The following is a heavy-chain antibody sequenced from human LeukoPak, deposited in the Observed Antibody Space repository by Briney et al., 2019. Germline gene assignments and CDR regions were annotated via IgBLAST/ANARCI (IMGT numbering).Heavy chain of an antibody. CDR3: ARDSAGWYDILTGYLGAHAFDI. J-gene: IGHJ3*02. V-gene: IGHV3-21*01. CDR1: GFTFSSYS. Sequence: GGSLRLSCAASGFTFSSYSMNWVRQAPGKGLEWVSSISSSSSYIYYADSVKGRFIISRDNAKNSLYLQMNSLRAEDTAVYYCARDSAGWYDILTGYLGAHAFDIWGQGTMVTVSS. D-gene: IGHD3-9*01. CDR2: ISSSSSYI.